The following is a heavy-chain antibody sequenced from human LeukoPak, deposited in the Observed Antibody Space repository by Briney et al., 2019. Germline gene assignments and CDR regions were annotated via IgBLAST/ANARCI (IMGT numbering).Heavy chain of an antibody. CDR2: INSDGSST. CDR1: GFTFSSYW. Sequence: PGGSLRLSCAASGFTFSSYWMHWVRQAPGKGLVWVSRINSDGSSTSYADSVKGRFTISRDNAKNTLYLQMNSLRAEDTAVYYCARERALYCYDSSGYPDYWGQGTLVTVSS. CDR3: ARERALYCYDSSGYPDY. V-gene: IGHV3-74*01. J-gene: IGHJ4*02. D-gene: IGHD3-22*01.